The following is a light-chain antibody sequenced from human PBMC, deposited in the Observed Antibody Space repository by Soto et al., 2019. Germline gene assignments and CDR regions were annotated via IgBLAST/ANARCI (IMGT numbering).Light chain of an antibody. CDR3: QQSYNSPQT. CDR1: QTIMTY. CDR2: AAS. Sequence: TQVTLSLSSLSASVGGEDTLTRRASQTIMTYLNWYQLKPGKPPRLLIYAASSLQSGVPSRFSGSGSGTDFTLTISSLQPEDFATYSCQQSYNSPQTFGQGTKVEIK. J-gene: IGKJ1*01. V-gene: IGKV1-39*01.